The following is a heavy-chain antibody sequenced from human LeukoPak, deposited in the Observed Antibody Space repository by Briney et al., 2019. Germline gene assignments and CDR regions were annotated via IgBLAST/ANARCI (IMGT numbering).Heavy chain of an antibody. D-gene: IGHD3-10*01. Sequence: SETLSLTCAVSGGSISSGGYSWSWIRQPPGKGLEWIGYIYHSGGTYYNPSLKSRVTISVDRSKNQFSLKLSSVTAADTAVYYCARGGYGSGSYYPYFDYWGQGTLVTVSS. CDR3: ARGGYGSGSYYPYFDY. CDR2: IYHSGGT. J-gene: IGHJ4*02. CDR1: GGSISSGGYS. V-gene: IGHV4-30-2*01.